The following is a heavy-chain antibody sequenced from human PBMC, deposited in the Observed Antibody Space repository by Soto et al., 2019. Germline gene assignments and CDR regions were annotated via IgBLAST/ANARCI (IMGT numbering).Heavy chain of an antibody. Sequence: EVQLVESGGGLVQPGGSLRLSCAASGFTFSSYALHWVRQAPGKGLEFVSAINSNGGRTYYANSVKGRFTISRDNSKNTLYLQMGSLRTEDMSVYYCARARRDSGSSYYFDYWGQGTLVTVSS. CDR3: ARARRDSGSSYYFDY. V-gene: IGHV3-64*01. CDR2: INSNGGRT. J-gene: IGHJ4*02. D-gene: IGHD5-12*01. CDR1: GFTFSSYA.